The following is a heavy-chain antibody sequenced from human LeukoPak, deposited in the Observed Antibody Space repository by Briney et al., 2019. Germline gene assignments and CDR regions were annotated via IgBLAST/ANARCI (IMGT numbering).Heavy chain of an antibody. CDR2: ISTNGGVT. CDR1: GFTFSRYA. J-gene: IGHJ4*02. D-gene: IGHD6-13*01. CDR3: VKDVSSTYYYFDY. Sequence: PGGSLRLSCSASGFTFSRYAMHWVRQAPGKGLEYVSAISTNGGVTYYADSVKGRFTISRDNSKDTLYLEMSSPRVDDTAVYYCVKDVSSTYYYFDYWGQGTLVTVSS. V-gene: IGHV3-64D*09.